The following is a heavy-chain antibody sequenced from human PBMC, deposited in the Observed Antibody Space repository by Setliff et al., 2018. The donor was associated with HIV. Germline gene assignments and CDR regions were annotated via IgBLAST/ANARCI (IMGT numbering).Heavy chain of an antibody. CDR1: GGTFSSYA. CDR3: ARGATYYYDSSGYYSLLADAFDI. V-gene: IGHV1-69*10. J-gene: IGHJ3*02. Sequence: SVKVSCKASGGTFSSYAISWVRQAPGQGLEWMGGIIPILGIKKYAQKFQGRVTITAEKSTSTAYMELSSLRSEDTAVYYCARGATYYYDSSGYYSLLADAFDIWGQGTMVTVSS. D-gene: IGHD3-22*01. CDR2: IIPILGIK.